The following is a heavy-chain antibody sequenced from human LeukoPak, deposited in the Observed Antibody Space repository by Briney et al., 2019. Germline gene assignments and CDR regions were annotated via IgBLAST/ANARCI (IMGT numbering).Heavy chain of an antibody. CDR2: IYTSGST. V-gene: IGHV4-61*02. CDR1: GGSISSGSYY. D-gene: IGHD6-19*01. J-gene: IGHJ4*02. Sequence: PSETLSLTCTVSGGSISSGSYYWSWIRQPAGKGLEWIGRIYTSGSTNYNPSLTSRVTISVDTSKNQFSLKLSSVTAADTAVYYCARGGVAVAGPPYDYWGQGTLVTVSS. CDR3: ARGGVAVAGPPYDY.